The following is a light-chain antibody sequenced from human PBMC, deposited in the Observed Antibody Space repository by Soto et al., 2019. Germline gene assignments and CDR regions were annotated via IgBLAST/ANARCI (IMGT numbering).Light chain of an antibody. CDR2: DVS. Sequence: SALTRPRSVSGSPGQSVPISSTGTSSDVGGYNYVSWYQQHPGKAPKLMIYDVSKRPSGVPDRFSGSKSGNTASLTISGLQAEDEADYYCCSYAGSPVFGTGTKVTVL. J-gene: IGLJ1*01. CDR3: CSYAGSPV. CDR1: SSDVGGYNY. V-gene: IGLV2-11*01.